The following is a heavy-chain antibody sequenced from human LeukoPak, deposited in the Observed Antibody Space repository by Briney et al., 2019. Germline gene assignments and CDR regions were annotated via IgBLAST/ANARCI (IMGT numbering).Heavy chain of an antibody. CDR1: GFTFSSYS. J-gene: IGHJ4*02. CDR3: ARDHYGDYVDLDY. V-gene: IGHV3-21*01. D-gene: IGHD4-17*01. Sequence: GGSLRLSCAASGFTFSSYSMNWVRQAPGKGLEWVSSISSSSSYIYYADSVKGRFTISRDNAKNSLYLQMNSMRAEDTAVYYCARDHYGDYVDLDYWGQGTLVTVSS. CDR2: ISSSSSYI.